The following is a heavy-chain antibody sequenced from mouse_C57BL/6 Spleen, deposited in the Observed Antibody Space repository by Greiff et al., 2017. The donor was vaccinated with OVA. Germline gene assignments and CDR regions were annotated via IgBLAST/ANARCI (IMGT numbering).Heavy chain of an antibody. Sequence: VQLQQSGPELVKPGASVKISCKASGYSFTGYYMNWVKQSPEKSLEWIGEINPSTGGTTYNQKFKAKATLTVDKSSSTAYMQLKSLTSEDSAVYYCARKRAYYGNTVYFDVWGTGTTVTVSS. D-gene: IGHD2-10*01. CDR1: GYSFTGYY. J-gene: IGHJ1*03. CDR2: INPSTGGT. V-gene: IGHV1-42*01. CDR3: ARKRAYYGNTVYFDV.